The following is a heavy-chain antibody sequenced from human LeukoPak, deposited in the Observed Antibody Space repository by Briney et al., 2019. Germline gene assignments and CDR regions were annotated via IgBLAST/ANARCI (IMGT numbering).Heavy chain of an antibody. V-gene: IGHV1-69-2*01. Sequence: ASVKISCKVSGYTFTDYYMHWVQQAPGKGLEWMGLVDPEDGETIYAEKFQGRVTITADTSTDTAYMELSSLRSEDTAVYYCATGLVLCSSINCYSSWFDPSRQGTLVTVSS. CDR1: GYTFTDYY. J-gene: IGHJ5*02. CDR2: VDPEDGET. D-gene: IGHD2-2*02. CDR3: ATGLVLCSSINCYSSWFDP.